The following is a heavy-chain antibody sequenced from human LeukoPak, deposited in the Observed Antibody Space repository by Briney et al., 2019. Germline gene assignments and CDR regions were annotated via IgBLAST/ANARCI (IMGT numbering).Heavy chain of an antibody. D-gene: IGHD3-16*02. CDR3: ARGRAFGGVIVRLYYFDY. CDR1: GGSISSYY. J-gene: IGHJ4*02. Sequence: KPSETLSLTCTVSGGSISSYYWSWIRQPAGKGLEWIGRIYASGRTNYNPSLKSRVTISVDTSKNQFSLKLSSVTAADTAVYYCARGRAFGGVIVRLYYFDYWGQGTLVTVSS. V-gene: IGHV4-4*07. CDR2: IYASGRT.